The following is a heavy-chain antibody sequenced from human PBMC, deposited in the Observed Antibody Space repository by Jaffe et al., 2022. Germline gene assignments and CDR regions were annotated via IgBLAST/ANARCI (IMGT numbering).Heavy chain of an antibody. Sequence: QITLKESGPTLVKPTQTLTLTCTFSGFSLSTSGVGVGWIRQPPGKALEWLALIYWNDDKRYSPSLKSRLTITKDTSKNQVVLTMTNMDPVDTATYYCAHKVAGTIAFDIWGQGTMVTVSS. CDR1: GFSLSTSGVG. J-gene: IGHJ3*02. CDR3: AHKVAGTIAFDI. D-gene: IGHD2-15*01. CDR2: IYWNDDK. V-gene: IGHV2-5*01.